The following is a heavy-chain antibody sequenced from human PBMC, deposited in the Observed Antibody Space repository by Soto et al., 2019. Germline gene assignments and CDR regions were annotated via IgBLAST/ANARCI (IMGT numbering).Heavy chain of an antibody. Sequence: QVHLVQSGAEVKKPGASVKVSCKGSGYAFTTYGITWVRQAPGQGLEWMGWISAHNGNTNYAQKLQGRVTVTRDTSTSTAYMGLRGLRSDATAVYYCARGRYGDYWGQGALVTVSS. CDR1: GYAFTTYG. V-gene: IGHV1-18*01. CDR2: ISAHNGNT. CDR3: ARGRYGDY. D-gene: IGHD1-1*01. J-gene: IGHJ4*02.